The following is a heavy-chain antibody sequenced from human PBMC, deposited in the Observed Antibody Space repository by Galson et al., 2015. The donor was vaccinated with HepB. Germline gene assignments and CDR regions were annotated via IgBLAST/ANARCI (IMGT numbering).Heavy chain of an antibody. J-gene: IGHJ4*02. CDR3: AKETYCSGGSCRWSGFDY. V-gene: IGHV3-53*01. Sequence: SLRLSCAASGFTVSSNYMSWVRQAPGKGLEWVSVIYSGGSTYYADSVKGRFTISRDNSKNTLYLQMNSLRAEDTAVYYCAKETYCSGGSCRWSGFDYWGQGTLVTVSS. D-gene: IGHD2-15*01. CDR2: IYSGGST. CDR1: GFTVSSNY.